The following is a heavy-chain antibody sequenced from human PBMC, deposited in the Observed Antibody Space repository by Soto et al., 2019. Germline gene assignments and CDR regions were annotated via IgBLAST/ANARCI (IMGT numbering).Heavy chain of an antibody. D-gene: IGHD2-15*01. V-gene: IGHV3-11*01. CDR1: GFTFSDYY. CDR3: ARAYSDAFDI. CDR2: ISSCGTAI. J-gene: IGHJ3*02. Sequence: QVQLVESGGGLVRPGGSLRLSCAASGFTFSDYYMTWIRQAPGKGLEYVSYISSCGTAIYYADSVKGRFTISRDNAKKSLFLQMSSLRAEDTAVYYCARAYSDAFDIWGQGTMVTVSS.